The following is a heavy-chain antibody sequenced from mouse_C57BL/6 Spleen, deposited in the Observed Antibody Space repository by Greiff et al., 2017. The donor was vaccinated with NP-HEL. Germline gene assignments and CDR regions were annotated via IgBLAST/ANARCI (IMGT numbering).Heavy chain of an antibody. CDR1: GFTFSDYG. Sequence: EVMLVESGGGLVKPGGSLKLSCAASGFTFSDYGMHWVRQAPEKGLEWVAYISSGSSTIYYADTVKGGFTISRDNAKNTLFLQMTSLRSEDTAMYYCAREPYDYDGTWFAYWGQGTLVTVSA. CDR2: ISSGSSTI. J-gene: IGHJ3*01. CDR3: AREPYDYDGTWFAY. D-gene: IGHD2-4*01. V-gene: IGHV5-17*01.